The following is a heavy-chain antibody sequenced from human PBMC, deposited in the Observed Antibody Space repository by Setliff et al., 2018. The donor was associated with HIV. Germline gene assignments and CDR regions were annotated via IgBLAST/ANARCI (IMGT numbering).Heavy chain of an antibody. V-gene: IGHV3-13*01. Sequence: GGSLRLSCAASGFTFVNHDIEWVRQAPGKGLEWVSHIGTAGDTYYLDSVKGRFTISREDARNSGYLQMNSLRDDNTAVYFCARTAYYRDSSGYYSVAFDMWGPGTMVTVSS. CDR1: GFTFVNHD. J-gene: IGHJ3*02. CDR2: IGTAGDT. CDR3: ARTAYYRDSSGYYSVAFDM. D-gene: IGHD3-22*01.